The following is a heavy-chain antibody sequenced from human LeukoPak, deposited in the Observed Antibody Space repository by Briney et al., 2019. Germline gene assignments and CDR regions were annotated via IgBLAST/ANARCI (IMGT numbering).Heavy chain of an antibody. D-gene: IGHD6-13*01. V-gene: IGHV3-64D*06. Sequence: GGSLRLSCSASGFTFSSYAMHWVRQAPGKGLEYVSAISSNGGSTYYADSVKGRFTISRDNSKNTLYLQMSSLRAEDTAVYYCVKSVYSSSWYNWFDPWGQRTLVTVSS. J-gene: IGHJ5*02. CDR3: VKSVYSSSWYNWFDP. CDR2: ISSNGGST. CDR1: GFTFSSYA.